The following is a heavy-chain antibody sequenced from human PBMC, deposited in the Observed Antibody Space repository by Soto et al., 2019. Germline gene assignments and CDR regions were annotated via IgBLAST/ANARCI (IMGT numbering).Heavy chain of an antibody. J-gene: IGHJ4*02. V-gene: IGHV3-23*01. CDR2: ISGSGGST. CDR1: GFTFSSYA. D-gene: IGHD6-25*01. CDR3: AKFRQRLQLIEAFGY. Sequence: GASVKVSCKASGFTFSSYAMSWVRQAPGKGLEWVSAISGSGGSTYYADSVKGRFTISRDNSKNTLYLQMNSLRAEDTAVYYCAKFRQRLQLIEAFGYWGQGTLVTVSS.